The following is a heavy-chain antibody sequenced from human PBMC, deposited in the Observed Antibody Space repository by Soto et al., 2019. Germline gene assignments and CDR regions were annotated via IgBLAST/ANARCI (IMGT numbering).Heavy chain of an antibody. Sequence: SESLSLTCTVSGGSICSGGYYWSWIRQHPGKGLEWIGYIYYSGSTYYNPSLKSRVTISVDTSKNQFSLKLSSVTAADTAVYYCARVDPDYGAYFDYWGQGTLVTVSS. CDR2: IYYSGST. CDR1: GGSICSGGYY. J-gene: IGHJ4*02. D-gene: IGHD4-17*01. CDR3: ARVDPDYGAYFDY. V-gene: IGHV4-31*03.